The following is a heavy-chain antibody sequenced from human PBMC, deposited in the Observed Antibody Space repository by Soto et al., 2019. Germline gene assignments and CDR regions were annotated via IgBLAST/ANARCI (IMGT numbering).Heavy chain of an antibody. D-gene: IGHD4-17*01. CDR2: ISAYNGDT. V-gene: IGHV1-18*01. CDR3: ARVTTAPTRHFDY. CDR1: GYTLNNYG. Sequence: GASVKVSCKASGYTLNNYGISWVRQAPGQGLEWMGWISAYNGDTNYAQKLQGRVTVTIDTSTTTAYMELRSLRSDDTAMYYCARVTTAPTRHFDYWGQGTLVTFSS. J-gene: IGHJ4*02.